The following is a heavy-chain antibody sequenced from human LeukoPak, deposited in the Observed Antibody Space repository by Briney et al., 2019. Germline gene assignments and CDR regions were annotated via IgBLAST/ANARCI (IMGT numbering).Heavy chain of an antibody. J-gene: IGHJ3*01. Sequence: SVKASCKASGGSFSDYPINWVRQAPGQGLEWLGGIIPKYSASNYAQAFQGRVTITADESTNTVYMEMSGLRPGDTAVYYCVRPDRIFGVPAAFDAWGQGTLVAVSS. CDR1: GGSFSDYP. D-gene: IGHD3-3*02. CDR3: VRPDRIFGVPAAFDA. V-gene: IGHV1-69*13. CDR2: IIPKYSAS.